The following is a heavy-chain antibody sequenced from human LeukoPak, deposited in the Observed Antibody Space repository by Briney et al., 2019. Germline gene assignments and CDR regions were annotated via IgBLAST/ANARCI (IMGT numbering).Heavy chain of an antibody. CDR3: ASARSKIGSGWTFDY. J-gene: IGHJ4*02. V-gene: IGHV3-48*03. D-gene: IGHD6-19*01. Sequence: LSGGSLRLSCAASGFTFSSYEMIWARQAPGKGLEWVSYISSSGSTIYYADSVKGRFTISRDNAKNSLYLQMNSLRAEDTAVYYCASARSKIGSGWTFDYWGQGTLVTVSS. CDR2: ISSSGSTI. CDR1: GFTFSSYE.